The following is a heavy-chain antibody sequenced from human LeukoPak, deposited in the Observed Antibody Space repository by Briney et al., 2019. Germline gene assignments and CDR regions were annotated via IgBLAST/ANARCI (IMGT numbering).Heavy chain of an antibody. Sequence: GGSLRLSCAASGFTFSSYEMNWVRQAPGKGLEWVSYISSSGSTIYYADSVKGRFTISRDNAKNSLYLQMNSLRAEDTAVYYCARVRQGGSYFDYWGQGTLVTVSS. J-gene: IGHJ4*02. CDR2: ISSSGSTI. CDR1: GFTFSSYE. V-gene: IGHV3-48*03. D-gene: IGHD1-26*01. CDR3: ARVRQGGSYFDY.